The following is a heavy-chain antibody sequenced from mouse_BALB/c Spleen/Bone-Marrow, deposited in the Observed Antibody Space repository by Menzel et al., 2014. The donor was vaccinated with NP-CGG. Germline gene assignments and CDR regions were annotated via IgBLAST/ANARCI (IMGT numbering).Heavy chain of an antibody. Sequence: EVHLVESGGGLVKPGGSLKLSCAASGFIFSDYYMYWVRQTPEKRLEWVATISDGGSYTSYPDSVKGRFTVSRDNAKNTLYLQMSSLKSEDTAMYYCARQLGLRVDYWGQGSSVTVPS. J-gene: IGHJ4*01. V-gene: IGHV5-4*02. CDR1: GFIFSDYY. D-gene: IGHD3-1*01. CDR2: ISDGGSYT. CDR3: ARQLGLRVDY.